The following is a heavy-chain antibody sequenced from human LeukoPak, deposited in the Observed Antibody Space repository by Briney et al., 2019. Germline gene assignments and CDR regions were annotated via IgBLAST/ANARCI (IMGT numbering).Heavy chain of an antibody. J-gene: IGHJ3*02. V-gene: IGHV1-46*01. Sequence: ASVKVSCKASGYTFTSYYMHWVRQAPGQGLEWMGGIIPIFGTANYAQKFQGRVTMTRDMSTSTVYMDLSSLRSEDTAVYYCALSAGGSYPHNDAFDIWGQGTMVTVSS. CDR1: GYTFTSYY. CDR2: IIPIFGTA. D-gene: IGHD1-26*01. CDR3: ALSAGGSYPHNDAFDI.